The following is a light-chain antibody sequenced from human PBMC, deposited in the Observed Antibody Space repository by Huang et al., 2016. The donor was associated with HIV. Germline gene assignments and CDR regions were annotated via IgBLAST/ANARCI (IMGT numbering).Light chain of an antibody. V-gene: IGKV3-15*01. CDR2: GAS. CDR1: QSVSTN. J-gene: IGKJ3*01. Sequence: EIVMTQSPATLSVSPGGRASLSCRASQSVSTNLAWYQQKPGQAPRLLMYGASIGATGIPARFTGSGSGTEFTLTISSLQSEDFAVYYCQQYNNWPPEETFGPGTKVDMK. CDR3: QQYNNWPPEET.